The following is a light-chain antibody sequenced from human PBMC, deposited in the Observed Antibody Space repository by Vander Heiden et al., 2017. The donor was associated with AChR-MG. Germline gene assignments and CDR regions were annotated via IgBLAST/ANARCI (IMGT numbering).Light chain of an antibody. V-gene: IGKV1-39*01. CDR3: QQSYSTRWT. CDR1: QNISSY. Sequence: DSQMTQSPSSLSASVGDRVTITCRASQNISSYLNWYQQKPGKAPKLLIYAASSLQSGVPSRFSGSGSGTDFTLTISSLQPEDFATYYCQQSYSTRWTFGQETKVEIK. J-gene: IGKJ1*01. CDR2: AAS.